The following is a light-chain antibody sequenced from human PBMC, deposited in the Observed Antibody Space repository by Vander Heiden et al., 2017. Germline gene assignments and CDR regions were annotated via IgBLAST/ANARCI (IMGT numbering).Light chain of an antibody. CDR2: LGS. V-gene: IGKV2-28*01. J-gene: IGKJ1*01. CDR3: MQAIQIPRT. CDR1: QSLLQSNGYNY. Sequence: DIVMTQFPLSLPVTPGEPASISCRSSQSLLQSNGYNYVDWYLQKPGQSPQLLIYLGSNRASGVPDRFSGSGSGTDFTLKISRVEAEDVGVYYCMQAIQIPRTFGQGTKVQIK.